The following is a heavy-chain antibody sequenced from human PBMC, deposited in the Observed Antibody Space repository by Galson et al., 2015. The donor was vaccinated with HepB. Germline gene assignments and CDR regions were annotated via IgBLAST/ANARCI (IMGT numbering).Heavy chain of an antibody. CDR1: GFTFSSYG. D-gene: IGHD6-19*01. Sequence: SLRLSCAASGFTFSSYGMHWVRQAPGKGLEWVAVIWYDGSNKYYADSVKGRFTISRDNSKNTLYLQMNSLRAEDTAVYYCARDSYPRGWDSSGYFDYWGQGTLVTVSS. J-gene: IGHJ4*02. CDR3: ARDSYPRGWDSSGYFDY. V-gene: IGHV3-33*01. CDR2: IWYDGSNK.